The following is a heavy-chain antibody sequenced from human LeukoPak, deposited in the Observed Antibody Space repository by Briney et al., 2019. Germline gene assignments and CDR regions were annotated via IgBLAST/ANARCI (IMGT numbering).Heavy chain of an antibody. J-gene: IGHJ3*02. D-gene: IGHD2-2*02. CDR2: ISYDGSNK. V-gene: IGHV3-30-3*01. Sequence: GRSLRLSCAASGFTFSSYAMHWVRQAPGKGLEWVAVISYDGSNKYYADSVKGRFTISRDNSKNTLYLQMNSLRAEDTAVYYCAKGSGAAAIRGDDAFDIWGQGTMVTVSS. CDR3: AKGSGAAAIRGDDAFDI. CDR1: GFTFSSYA.